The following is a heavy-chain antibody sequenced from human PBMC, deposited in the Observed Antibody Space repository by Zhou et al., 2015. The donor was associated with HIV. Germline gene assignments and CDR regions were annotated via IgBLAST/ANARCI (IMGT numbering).Heavy chain of an antibody. V-gene: IGHV1-18*01. Sequence: QVQLVQSGAEVKKPGASVKVSCKASGYTFTSYGISWVRQAPGQGLEWMGWISAYNGNTNYAQKLQGRVTMTTDTSTSTAYMELRSLRSDDTAVYYCARAPRGNYDILTGYSPPVLNDYWGQGTLVTVSS. D-gene: IGHD3-9*01. CDR3: ARAPRGNYDILTGYSPPVLNDY. J-gene: IGHJ4*02. CDR2: ISAYNGNT. CDR1: GYTFTSYG.